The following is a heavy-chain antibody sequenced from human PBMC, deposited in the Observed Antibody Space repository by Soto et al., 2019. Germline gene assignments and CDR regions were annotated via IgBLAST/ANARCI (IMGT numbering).Heavy chain of an antibody. J-gene: IGHJ3*02. CDR3: ARADDYGAFDI. Sequence: PGGSLRLSCAASGFTVSSNYMSWVRQAPGKGLEWVSVIYSGGSTYYADSVKGRFTISRDNSKNTLYLQMNSLRAEGTAVYYCARADDYGAFDIWGQGTMVTVSS. CDR1: GFTVSSNY. V-gene: IGHV3-66*01. D-gene: IGHD4-17*01. CDR2: IYSGGST.